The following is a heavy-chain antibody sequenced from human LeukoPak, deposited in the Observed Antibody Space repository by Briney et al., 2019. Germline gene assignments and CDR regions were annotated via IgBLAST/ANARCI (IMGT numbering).Heavy chain of an antibody. CDR3: AKDLHSSSPDYFDY. V-gene: IGHV3-30*02. D-gene: IGHD6-6*01. Sequence: GGSLRLSCAASGFTFSSHGMHWVRQAPGKGLEWVAFIRHDGSNKYYADSVKGRFTISRDNSKNTLYLQMNSLRAEDTAVYYCAKDLHSSSPDYFDYWGQGTLVTVSS. CDR1: GFTFSSHG. CDR2: IRHDGSNK. J-gene: IGHJ4*02.